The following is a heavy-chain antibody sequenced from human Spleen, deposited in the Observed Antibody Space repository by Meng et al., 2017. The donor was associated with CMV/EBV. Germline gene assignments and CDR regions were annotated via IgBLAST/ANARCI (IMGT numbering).Heavy chain of an antibody. CDR1: GWSFSGYY. J-gene: IGHJ4*02. Sequence: GAGLFKPSETLSLSWAVYGWSFSGYYWSWIRQPPGKGLEWIGEINHSGSTNYNPSLKSRVTISVDTSKNQFSLKLSSVTAADTAVYYCARGRIAAAGFFDYWGQGTLVTVSS. D-gene: IGHD6-13*01. CDR2: INHSGST. V-gene: IGHV4-34*01. CDR3: ARGRIAAAGFFDY.